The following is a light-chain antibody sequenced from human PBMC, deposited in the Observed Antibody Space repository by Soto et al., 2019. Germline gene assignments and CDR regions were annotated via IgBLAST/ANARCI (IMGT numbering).Light chain of an antibody. CDR2: RND. CDR3: AAWDDSLKSHV. V-gene: IGLV1-47*01. CDR1: SANIGSSY. Sequence: QSVLTQPPSASGTPGQRVTISCSGSSANIGSSYVYWYQQLPGGAPKLLMHRNDQRPSGVPDRFSGSKSGTSASLAISGLRSEDEADYYCAAWDDSLKSHVFGTGTKATVL. J-gene: IGLJ1*01.